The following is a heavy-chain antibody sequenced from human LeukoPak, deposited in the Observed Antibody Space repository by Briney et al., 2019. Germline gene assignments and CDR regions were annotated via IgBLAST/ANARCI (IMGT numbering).Heavy chain of an antibody. CDR3: IRSLATEVFYYFDY. J-gene: IGHJ4*02. CDR1: GFTFSSYS. CDR2: ISSSSSYI. Sequence: SGGSLRLSCAASGFTFSSYSMNWVRQAPGKGLEWVSFISSSSSYIYYADSVKGRFTISRDNAKNSLYLQMNSLRAEDTAVYYCIRSLATEVFYYFDYRGQGTLVTVSS. D-gene: IGHD5-24*01. V-gene: IGHV3-21*01.